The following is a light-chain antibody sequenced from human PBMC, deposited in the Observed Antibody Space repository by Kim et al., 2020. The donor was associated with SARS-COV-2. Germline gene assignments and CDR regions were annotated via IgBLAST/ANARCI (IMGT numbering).Light chain of an antibody. CDR3: QSADSSGTWV. CDR1: ALPNQY. Sequence: SYELTQPPSVSVSPGQTARITCSGDALPNQYAYWYQQKPGQAPVLVIYKDNERPSGIPERFSGSSSGTTVTLTISGVQAEDEADYYCQSADSSGTWVFGGGTQVTVL. CDR2: KDN. V-gene: IGLV3-25*03. J-gene: IGLJ3*02.